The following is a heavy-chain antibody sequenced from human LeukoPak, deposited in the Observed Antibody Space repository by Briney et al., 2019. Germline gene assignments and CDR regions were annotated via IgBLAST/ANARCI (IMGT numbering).Heavy chain of an antibody. CDR2: IYYSGST. J-gene: IGHJ4*02. V-gene: IGHV4-59*08. CDR1: GGSISSYY. CDR3: ASTNYDILTGYYTDYYFDY. Sequence: SETLSLICTVSGGSISSYYWSWIRQPPGKGLEWIGYIYYSGSTNYNPSLKSRVTISVDTSKNQFSLKLSSVTAADTAVYYCASTNYDILTGYYTDYYFDYWGQGTLVTVSS. D-gene: IGHD3-9*01.